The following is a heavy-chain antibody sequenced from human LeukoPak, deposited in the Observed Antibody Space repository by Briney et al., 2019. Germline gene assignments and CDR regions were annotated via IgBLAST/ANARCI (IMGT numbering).Heavy chain of an antibody. Sequence: GGSLRLSCAASGFTFSSYGMHWVRQAPGKGLEWVAVIWYDGSNKYYADSVKGRFTISRDNSKNTLYLQMNSLRAEDTAVYYCARESVSSFQYYYYMDVWGKGTTVTVSS. J-gene: IGHJ6*03. D-gene: IGHD2/OR15-2a*01. CDR3: ARESVSSFQYYYYMDV. V-gene: IGHV3-33*01. CDR2: IWYDGSNK. CDR1: GFTFSSYG.